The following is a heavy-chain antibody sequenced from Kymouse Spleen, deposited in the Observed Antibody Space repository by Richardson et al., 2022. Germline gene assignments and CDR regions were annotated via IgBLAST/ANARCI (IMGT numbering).Heavy chain of an antibody. CDR3: ARDYDFWSGSYYYYGMDV. D-gene: IGHD3-3*01. CDR2: ISSSSSYI. CDR1: GFTFSSYS. J-gene: IGHJ6*02. V-gene: IGHV3-21*03. Sequence: EVQLVESGGGLVKPGGSLRLSCAASGFTFSSYSMNWVRQAPGKGLEWVSSISSSSSYIYYADSVKGRFTISRDNAKNSLYLQMNSLRAEDTAVYYCARDYDFWSGSYYYYGMDVWGQGTTVTVSS.